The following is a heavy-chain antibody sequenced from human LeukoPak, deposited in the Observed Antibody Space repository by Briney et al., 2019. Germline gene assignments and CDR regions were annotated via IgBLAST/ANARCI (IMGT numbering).Heavy chain of an antibody. D-gene: IGHD4-17*01. V-gene: IGHV4-30-4*08. CDR1: GGSISSGDYY. Sequence: SETLSLTCTVSGGSISSGDYYWSWIRQPPGKGLEWIGYIYYSGSTYYNPSLKSRVTISVDTSKNQFSLKLSSVTAADTAVYYCARDWRYGDYREMDVWGKGTTVTVSS. J-gene: IGHJ6*04. CDR2: IYYSGST. CDR3: ARDWRYGDYREMDV.